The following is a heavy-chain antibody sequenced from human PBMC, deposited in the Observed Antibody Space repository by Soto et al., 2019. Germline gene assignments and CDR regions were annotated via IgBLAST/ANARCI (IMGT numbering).Heavy chain of an antibody. CDR2: IWYDGSNK. V-gene: IGHV3-33*01. CDR3: ARAYQYCSGGSCYSYAFDF. CDR1: GFTFSSYG. D-gene: IGHD2-15*01. J-gene: IGHJ3*01. Sequence: QVQLVESGGGVVQPGRSLRLSCAASGFTFSSYGMHWVRQAPGKGLEWVAVIWYDGSNKYYADSVKGRFTISRDNSKNTLYLQMNSLRAEDTAVYYCARAYQYCSGGSCYSYAFDFWGQGTMVTVSS.